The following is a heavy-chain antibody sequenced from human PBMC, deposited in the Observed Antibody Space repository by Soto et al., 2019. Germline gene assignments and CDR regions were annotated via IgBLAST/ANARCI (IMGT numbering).Heavy chain of an antibody. J-gene: IGHJ6*03. CDR3: ARALDYYYMDV. Sequence: SETLSLTCTVSGGSISSSSYYWGWIRQPPGKGLEWIGSIYYSGRTYYNPSLKSRVTISVDTSKNQFSLKLSSVTAADTAVYYCARALDYYYMDVWGKGTTVTVSS. V-gene: IGHV4-39*01. CDR1: GGSISSSSYY. CDR2: IYYSGRT.